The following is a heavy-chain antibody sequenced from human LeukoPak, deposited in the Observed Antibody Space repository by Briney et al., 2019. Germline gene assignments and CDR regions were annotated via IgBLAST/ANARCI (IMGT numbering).Heavy chain of an antibody. CDR1: GFTFSSYA. J-gene: IGHJ4*02. V-gene: IGHV3-23*01. Sequence: GGSLRLSCAASGFTFSSYAMSWVRQAPGKGLEWVSAISGRGGSTYYADSVKGRFTISRDNSKNTLYLQMNSLRAEDTAVYYCAKGLLWGVRGVISDYWGQGTLVTVSS. CDR3: AKGLLWGVRGVISDY. D-gene: IGHD3-10*01. CDR2: ISGRGGST.